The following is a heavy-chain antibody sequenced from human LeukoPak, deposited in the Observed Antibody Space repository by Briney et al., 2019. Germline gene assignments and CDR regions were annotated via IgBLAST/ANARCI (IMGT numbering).Heavy chain of an antibody. CDR2: ITPGGSNM. CDR1: GFAFSTSN. J-gene: IGHJ4*02. V-gene: IGHV3-21*01. D-gene: IGHD3-3*01. Sequence: GGSLRLSCAASGFAFSTSNMNWVRQTPEKGLEWVSTITPGGSNMYYHDSVKGRFTISRDNAKNLLFLQMNSLRAEDTAVYYCASWSGSSVLDYWGQGTLVTVSS. CDR3: ASWSGSSVLDY.